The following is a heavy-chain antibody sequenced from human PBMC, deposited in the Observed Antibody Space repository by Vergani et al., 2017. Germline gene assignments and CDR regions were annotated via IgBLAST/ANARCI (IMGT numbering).Heavy chain of an antibody. V-gene: IGHV1-2*02. CDR1: GYTFTGYF. D-gene: IGHD1-26*01. Sequence: QVRLMQSAAEVKKPGASVRVSCKASGYTFTGYFIHWVRQAPGQGLEWMGWINPNRGVTNYGQKFHGRVTMTSDTSTNTVYIELSRLKSDDTALYYCAKDRANSGAYPIDFWGPGTLVTVSS. CDR2: INPNRGVT. J-gene: IGHJ4*02. CDR3: AKDRANSGAYPIDF.